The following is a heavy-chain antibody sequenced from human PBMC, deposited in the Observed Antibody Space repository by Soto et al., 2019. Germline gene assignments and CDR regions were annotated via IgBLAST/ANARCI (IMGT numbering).Heavy chain of an antibody. CDR1: GYTFTGYY. CDR3: ARELVVAATIYDYYYGMDV. V-gene: IGHV1-2*02. CDR2: INPNSGGT. D-gene: IGHD2-15*01. Sequence: GASVKVSCKASGYTFTGYYMHWVRQAPGQGLEWMGWINPNSGGTNYAQKFQGRVTMTRDTSISTAYMELSRLRSDDTAVYYCARELVVAATIYDYYYGMDVWGQGTTVTVSS. J-gene: IGHJ6*02.